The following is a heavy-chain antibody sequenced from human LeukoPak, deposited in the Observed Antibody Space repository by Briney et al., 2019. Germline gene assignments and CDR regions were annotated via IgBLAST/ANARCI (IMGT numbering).Heavy chain of an antibody. J-gene: IGHJ4*02. CDR2: TNRNGGIT. Sequence: GGSLRLSCAGSGFTFGDYGMSWVRQAPGKGLEWVSGTNRNGGITGYADSVKGRFTISRDNAKNSLYLQMNSLRAEDTAVYYCAKVAEGDSSGYYFPFDYWGQGTLVTVSS. CDR1: GFTFGDYG. CDR3: AKVAEGDSSGYYFPFDY. V-gene: IGHV3-20*04. D-gene: IGHD3-22*01.